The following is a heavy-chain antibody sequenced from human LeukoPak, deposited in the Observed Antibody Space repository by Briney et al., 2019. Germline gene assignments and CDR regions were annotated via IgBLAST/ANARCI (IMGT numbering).Heavy chain of an antibody. Sequence: ASVKVSCKASGYTFTSYYMHWVRQAPGQGLEWMGIINPSSDNTRHAQKFQGRVTMTRDMSTSTVYMELRNLRSDDTAVYYCARDWAPYGSGSYYFDYWGQGTLVTVSS. CDR1: GYTFTSYY. D-gene: IGHD3-10*01. V-gene: IGHV1-46*01. CDR2: INPSSDNT. CDR3: ARDWAPYGSGSYYFDY. J-gene: IGHJ4*02.